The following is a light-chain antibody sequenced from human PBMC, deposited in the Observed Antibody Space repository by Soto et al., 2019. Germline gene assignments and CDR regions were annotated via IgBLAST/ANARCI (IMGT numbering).Light chain of an antibody. CDR1: QSVTSNF. CDR2: GAS. Sequence: EIVLTQSPGTLSLSPGGRATLSCRASQSVTSNFLAWYQQKSGQGPRLLIYGASSRATGIPDRFSGSGSGTDFTLTISRLEPEDFAVYYCQQYGSSLPWTFGQGTKVEIK. CDR3: QQYGSSLPWT. V-gene: IGKV3-20*01. J-gene: IGKJ1*01.